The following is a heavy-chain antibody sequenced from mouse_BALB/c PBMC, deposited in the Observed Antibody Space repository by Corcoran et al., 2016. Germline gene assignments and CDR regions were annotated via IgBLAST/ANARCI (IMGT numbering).Heavy chain of an antibody. CDR2: INTYTGEP. J-gene: IGHJ4*01. Sequence: QIQLVQSGPELKKHGETVKISCKASGYTFPNYGMNWVKQAPGKGLKWMGWINTYTGEPTYADDFKGRFAFSLETSASTAYLQINNLKNEDMATYFCAREPYDMDYWGQGTSVTVSS. CDR1: GYTFPNYG. V-gene: IGHV9-1*02. CDR3: AREPYDMDY.